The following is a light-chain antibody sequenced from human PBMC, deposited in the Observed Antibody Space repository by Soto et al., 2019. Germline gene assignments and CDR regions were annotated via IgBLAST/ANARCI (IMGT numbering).Light chain of an antibody. CDR2: EFS. Sequence: QSALTQPPSASRSPGQSVTISCTGTSSDIGAYIYVSWYQQHPGKAPKLIIYEFSKRPSGVPDRFSGSKSGNTASLTVSGLQAEDEANYYCSTYAGSNNHVIFGGGTKLTVL. V-gene: IGLV2-8*02. CDR1: SSDIGAYIY. J-gene: IGLJ2*01. CDR3: STYAGSNNHVI.